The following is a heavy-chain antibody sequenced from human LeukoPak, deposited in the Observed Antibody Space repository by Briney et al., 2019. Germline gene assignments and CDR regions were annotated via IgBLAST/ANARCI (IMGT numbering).Heavy chain of an antibody. Sequence: GRSLRLSCAASGFTFSSYAMHWVRQAPGKGLQWVAVISYDGSNKYYADSEKGRFTISRDNSKNTLYLQMNSLRAEDTAVYYCARDPPYDSGTYPDYWGQGTLVTVSS. V-gene: IGHV3-30*01. D-gene: IGHD1-26*01. CDR3: ARDPPYDSGTYPDY. CDR1: GFTFSSYA. J-gene: IGHJ4*02. CDR2: ISYDGSNK.